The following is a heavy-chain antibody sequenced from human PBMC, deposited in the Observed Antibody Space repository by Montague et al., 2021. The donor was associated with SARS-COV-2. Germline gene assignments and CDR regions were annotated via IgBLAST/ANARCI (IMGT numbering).Heavy chain of an antibody. Sequence: CAISGDNVSSNSVSWNWIRQSPSRGLEWLGRTYYRSKWSNEYALSVKSRITITPDTSKNQLSLQLTSVTPGDTAVYYCTRAVWGVQDYWGQGTLVIVSS. D-gene: IGHD3-10*01. CDR2: TYYRSKWSN. V-gene: IGHV6-1*01. J-gene: IGHJ4*02. CDR1: GDNVSSNSVS. CDR3: TRAVWGVQDY.